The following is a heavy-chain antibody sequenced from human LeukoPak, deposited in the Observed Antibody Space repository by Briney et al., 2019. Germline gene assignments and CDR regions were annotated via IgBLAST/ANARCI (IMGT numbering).Heavy chain of an antibody. CDR3: ARGPGVVVTALYYYYYGMDV. Sequence: SQTLSLTCIVSGGSISSGDYYWSWIRQPPGKGLEWIGYIYYSGSTYYNPSLKSRVTISVDTSKNQFSLKLSSVTAADTAVYYCARGPGVVVTALYYYYYGMDVWGQGTTVTVSS. D-gene: IGHD2-21*02. V-gene: IGHV4-30-4*01. J-gene: IGHJ6*02. CDR2: IYYSGST. CDR1: GGSISSGDYY.